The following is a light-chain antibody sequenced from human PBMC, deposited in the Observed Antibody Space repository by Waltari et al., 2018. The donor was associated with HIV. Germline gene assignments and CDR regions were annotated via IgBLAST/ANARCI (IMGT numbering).Light chain of an antibody. CDR2: DAS. CDR3: QQYNIWPPWS. Sequence: EIVMTQSPATLSVSPGESATLSCRASQTVRSSLAWYQQKPGQAPRLLIYDASTRAAGIPDRFSGSGSGTEFPLTISSLQSEDSAVYFCQQYNIWPPWSFGPGTKVEIK. CDR1: QTVRSS. V-gene: IGKV3-15*01. J-gene: IGKJ1*01.